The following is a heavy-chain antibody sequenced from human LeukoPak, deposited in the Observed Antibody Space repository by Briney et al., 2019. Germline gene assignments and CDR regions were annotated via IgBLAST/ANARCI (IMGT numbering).Heavy chain of an antibody. Sequence: ASVKVSCKASGYTFTGYYMHWVRQAPGQGLEWMGWINPNSGGTNYAQKFQGRVTMTRDTSISTAYMELSRLRSDDTAVYYCARANMVRGVGSLIDYWGQGTLVTVSS. CDR1: GYTFTGYY. D-gene: IGHD3-10*01. CDR3: ARANMVRGVGSLIDY. J-gene: IGHJ4*02. V-gene: IGHV1-2*02. CDR2: INPNSGGT.